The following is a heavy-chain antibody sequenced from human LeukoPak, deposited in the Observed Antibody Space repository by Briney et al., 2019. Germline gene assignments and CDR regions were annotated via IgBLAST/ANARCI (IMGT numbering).Heavy chain of an antibody. V-gene: IGHV1-46*01. J-gene: IGHJ4*02. CDR2: INPSGGTT. D-gene: IGHD3-22*01. Sequence: ASVKVSCKTSGYTFTTYYIHWVRQAPGQGLEWMGIINPSGGTTTYAQKFQGRVSMTRDTSTSTVYMELNTLRSEDTAVYYCVRGSNYYYDSSADYPRYWGQGTLVTVSS. CDR1: GYTFTTYY. CDR3: VRGSNYYYDSSADYPRY.